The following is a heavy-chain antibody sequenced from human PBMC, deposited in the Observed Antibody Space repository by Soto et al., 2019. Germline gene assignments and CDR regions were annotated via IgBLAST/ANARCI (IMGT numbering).Heavy chain of an antibody. D-gene: IGHD3-22*01. V-gene: IGHV1-3*01. Sequence: ASVKVSCKXSGYTFTSYGINWVRQAPGRGLEWMGWINPGNGNTKYSQQFQGRVIIDRDTSASTAYMELSSLRPEDTAVYYCARGGYFDSSNYLAYWGLGTLVTVS. J-gene: IGHJ4*02. CDR1: GYTFTSYG. CDR2: INPGNGNT. CDR3: ARGGYFDSSNYLAY.